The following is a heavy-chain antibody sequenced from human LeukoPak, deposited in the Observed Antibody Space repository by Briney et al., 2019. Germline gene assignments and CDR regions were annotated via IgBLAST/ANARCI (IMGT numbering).Heavy chain of an antibody. CDR1: GFTFSSYA. V-gene: IGHV3-30-3*01. CDR2: IPYDGSNK. Sequence: GGSLRLSCAASGFTFSSYAMHWVRQAPGKGLEWVAVIPYDGSNKYYADSVKGRFTISRDNSKNTLYLQMNSLRAEDTAVYYCARQYCSSTSCQDYWGQGTLVTVSS. CDR3: ARQYCSSTSCQDY. D-gene: IGHD2-2*01. J-gene: IGHJ4*02.